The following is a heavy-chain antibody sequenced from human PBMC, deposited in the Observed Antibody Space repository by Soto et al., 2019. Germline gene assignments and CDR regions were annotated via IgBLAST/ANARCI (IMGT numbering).Heavy chain of an antibody. CDR1: GGPIRSGGYS. D-gene: IGHD3-3*01. Sequence: LSLTCAVSGGPIRSGGYSWSWIRQPPGKGLEWIGYIYHSGRTYYIPSLKSQVTISVDRSKNQFSLKRSSVTAADTAVQYCARSRLGYDFWSGYYSLYYYGMDVWGQGTTVTVSS. CDR3: ARSRLGYDFWSGYYSLYYYGMDV. V-gene: IGHV4-30-2*01. J-gene: IGHJ6*02. CDR2: IYHSGRT.